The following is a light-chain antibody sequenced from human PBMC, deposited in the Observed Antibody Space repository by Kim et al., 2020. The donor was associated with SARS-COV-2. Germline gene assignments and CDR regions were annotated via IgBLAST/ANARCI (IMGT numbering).Light chain of an antibody. CDR3: QQYYGTWT. J-gene: IGKJ1*01. V-gene: IGKV1-NL1*01. CDR2: AAS. CDR1: QGISNS. Sequence: SASVGAGVTITCRASQGISNSLAWYQQKTGKAPKLLLYAASRLESGVPSRFSGSGSGTDYTLTISSLQPEDFATYYCQQYYGTWTFGQGTKVDIK.